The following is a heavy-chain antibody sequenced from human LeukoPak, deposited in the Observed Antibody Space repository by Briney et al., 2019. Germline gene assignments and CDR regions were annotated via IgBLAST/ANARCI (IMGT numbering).Heavy chain of an antibody. J-gene: IGHJ4*02. CDR2: INPNSGGT. Sequence: VASVTVSCKASGYTFTGYYMHWVRQAPGQGLEWMGWINPNSGGTNYAQKFQGRVTMTRDTSISTAYMELSRLRSDDTAVYYCAREDVDDGLDYWGQGTLVTVSS. CDR1: GYTFTGYY. CDR3: AREDVDDGLDY. D-gene: IGHD1-1*01. V-gene: IGHV1-2*02.